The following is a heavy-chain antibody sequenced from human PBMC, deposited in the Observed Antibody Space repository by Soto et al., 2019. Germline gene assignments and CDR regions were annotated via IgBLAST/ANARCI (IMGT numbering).Heavy chain of an antibody. V-gene: IGHV3-7*05. Sequence: GGSLRLSCAASGFTFTNYWMTWIRQAPGTGLEWVANINKDGSEEQYVDSVKGRFTISRDNARNSVYLQVNSLRAEDTAVYYCERNIDYYGFDQWVQGTLVTVSS. CDR1: GFTFTNYW. CDR3: ERNIDYYGFDQ. CDR2: INKDGSEE. J-gene: IGHJ4*02. D-gene: IGHD3-3*01.